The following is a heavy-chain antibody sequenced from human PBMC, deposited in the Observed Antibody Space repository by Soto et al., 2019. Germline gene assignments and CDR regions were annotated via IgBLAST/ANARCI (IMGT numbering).Heavy chain of an antibody. CDR3: AKGSRAVDI. V-gene: IGHV3-30-3*01. CDR2: ISYDGSNK. J-gene: IGHJ3*02. D-gene: IGHD6-19*01. Sequence: QVQLVESGGGVVQPGRSLRLSCAASGFTFSSYAMHWVRQAPGKGLEWVAVISYDGSNKYYADSVKGRFTISRDNSKNTLYLQMNSLRAEDTAVYYCAKGSRAVDIWGQGTMVTVSS. CDR1: GFTFSSYA.